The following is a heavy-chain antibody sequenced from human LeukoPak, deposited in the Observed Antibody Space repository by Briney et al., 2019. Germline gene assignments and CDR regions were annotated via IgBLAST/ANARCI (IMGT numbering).Heavy chain of an antibody. Sequence: GGSLRLSCAASGFTFSSNEMNWVRQAPGKGLEWVSYIKGRFTISRDNAKNSLYLQMNSLRAEDTAVYYCAELGITMIGGVWGKGTTVTISS. J-gene: IGHJ6*04. V-gene: IGHV3-48*03. CDR3: AELGITMIGGV. D-gene: IGHD3-10*02. CDR2: I. CDR1: GFTFSSNE.